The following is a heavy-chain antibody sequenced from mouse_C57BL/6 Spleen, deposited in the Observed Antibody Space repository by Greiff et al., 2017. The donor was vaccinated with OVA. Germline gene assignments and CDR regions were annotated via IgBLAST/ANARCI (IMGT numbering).Heavy chain of an antibody. V-gene: IGHV3-8*01. Sequence: EVKLVESGPGLAKPSQTLSLTCSVTGYSITSDYWNWIRKFPGNKLEYMGYISYSGSTYYNPSLKSRISITRDTSKNQYYLQLNSVTTEDTATYYCARSIPPSYWYFDVWGTGTTVTVSS. CDR1: GYSITSDY. CDR2: ISYSGST. CDR3: ARSIPPSYWYFDV. J-gene: IGHJ1*03. D-gene: IGHD2-10*02.